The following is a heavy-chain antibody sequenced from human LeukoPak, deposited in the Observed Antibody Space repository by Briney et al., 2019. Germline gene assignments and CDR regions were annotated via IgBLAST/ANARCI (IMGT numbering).Heavy chain of an antibody. CDR3: ARGGFHPDY. V-gene: IGHV3-21*04. CDR2: ISSSSTYI. Sequence: GWSLRLSCAASGFTFISYTMNWVRQAPGKGLEWVSSISSSSTYIYYADSVKGRFTISRDDARNSLYLEMNSLRAEDTAVYYCARGGFHPDYWGQGTLVTVSS. J-gene: IGHJ4*02. CDR1: GFTFISYT.